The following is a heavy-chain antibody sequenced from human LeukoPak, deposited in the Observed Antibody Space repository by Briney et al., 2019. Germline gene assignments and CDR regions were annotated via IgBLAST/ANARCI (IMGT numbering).Heavy chain of an antibody. Sequence: SETLSLTCTVSGGSISSYYWNWIRQPPGKGLEWIGYIYYSGSTNYSPSLKSRVTISVDTSKNQFSLKLSSVTAADTAVYYCASFDSSGSHAFDIWGQGTMVTVS. CDR1: GGSISSYY. CDR3: ASFDSSGSHAFDI. CDR2: IYYSGST. V-gene: IGHV4-59*01. J-gene: IGHJ3*02. D-gene: IGHD3-22*01.